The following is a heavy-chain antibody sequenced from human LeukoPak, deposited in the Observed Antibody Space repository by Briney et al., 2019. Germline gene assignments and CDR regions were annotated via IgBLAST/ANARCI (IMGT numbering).Heavy chain of an antibody. V-gene: IGHV4-61*02. J-gene: IGHJ3*02. D-gene: IGHD3-22*01. CDR2: IYTSGST. Sequence: KASETLSLTCTVSGGSISSGSYYWSWIRQPAGKGLEWIGRIYTSGSTNYNPSLKSRVTISVDTSKNQFSLKLSSVTAADTAVYYCAREAYYYDSSGYWDAFDIWGQGTMVTVSS. CDR1: GGSISSGSYY. CDR3: AREAYYYDSSGYWDAFDI.